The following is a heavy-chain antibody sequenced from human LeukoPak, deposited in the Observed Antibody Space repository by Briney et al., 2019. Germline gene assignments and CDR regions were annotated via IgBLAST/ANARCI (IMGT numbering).Heavy chain of an antibody. CDR1: GFTFSDYS. J-gene: IGHJ1*01. CDR2: ISRRSRHV. Sequence: GGSLRLSCAASGFTFSDYSMNWVRQAPGKGLEWVSSISRRSRHVYYAGSVQGRFPISRDNAENSLYLQMNSLRAEDMAVYFCVRDLMGSGSTTAYLHHWGQGTLVTVSS. V-gene: IGHV3-21*01. D-gene: IGHD1-1*01. CDR3: VRDLMGSGSTTAYLHH.